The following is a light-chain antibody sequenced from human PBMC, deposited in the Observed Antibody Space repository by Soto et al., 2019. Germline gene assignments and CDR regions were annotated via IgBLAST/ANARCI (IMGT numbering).Light chain of an antibody. CDR2: GAS. CDR1: QSVYSAY. CDR3: QRSDSSPGS. Sequence: EIVLTLSPGTPSLSPGERDTLSCRASQSVYSAYLAWYQQKPGQAPRLLIYGASSRATGIPDRFSGSGSGTDFTLTISRLEPEDFAVYYCQRSDSSPGSFGGGTKVDIK. V-gene: IGKV3-20*01. J-gene: IGKJ4*01.